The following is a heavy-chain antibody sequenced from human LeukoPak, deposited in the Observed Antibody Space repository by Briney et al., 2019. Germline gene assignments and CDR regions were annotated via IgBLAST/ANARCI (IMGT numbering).Heavy chain of an antibody. D-gene: IGHD6-13*01. CDR1: GFTFSSYS. Sequence: GGSLRLSCAASGFTFSSYSMNWVRQAPGKGLEWVSSISSSSSYIYYADSVKGRFTISRDNAKNSLYLQMNSLRAEDTAVYYCARRAPSAAGLLVPEETWGQGTLVTVSS. CDR2: ISSSSSYI. V-gene: IGHV3-21*04. CDR3: ARRAPSAAGLLVPEET. J-gene: IGHJ5*02.